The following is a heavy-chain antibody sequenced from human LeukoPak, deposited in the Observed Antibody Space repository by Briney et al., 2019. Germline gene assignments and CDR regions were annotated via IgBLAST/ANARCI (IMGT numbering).Heavy chain of an antibody. D-gene: IGHD3-22*01. J-gene: IGHJ4*02. V-gene: IGHV4-61*08. CDR1: GGSISSGGYY. Sequence: SETLSLTCTVSGGSISSGGYYWSWTRQHPGKGLEWIGYIYYSGSTNYNPSLKSRVTISGDTSKNQFSLKLSSVTAADTAVYFCARVDYDGSGYNFDYWGQGTLVTVSS. CDR3: ARVDYDGSGYNFDY. CDR2: IYYSGST.